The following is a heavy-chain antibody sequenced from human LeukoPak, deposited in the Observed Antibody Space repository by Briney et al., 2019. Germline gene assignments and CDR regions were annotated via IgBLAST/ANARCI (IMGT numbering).Heavy chain of an antibody. D-gene: IGHD3-16*01. CDR3: ARRWGWDYFDY. V-gene: IGHV1-8*01. J-gene: IGHJ4*02. Sequence: GASVKVSCKASGYTFTSYDINWVRQATGQGLEWMGWMNPNSGNTGYAQKLQGRVTMTRNTSISTAYMELSGLRSEDTAVYYCARRWGWDYFDYWGQGTLVTVSS. CDR1: GYTFTSYD. CDR2: MNPNSGNT.